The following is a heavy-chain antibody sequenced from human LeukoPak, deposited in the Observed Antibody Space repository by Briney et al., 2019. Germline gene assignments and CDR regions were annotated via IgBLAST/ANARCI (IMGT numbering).Heavy chain of an antibody. CDR1: GASVSGSPYY. V-gene: IGHV4-39*02. CDR3: ARDRLLNLYYYMDV. J-gene: IGHJ6*03. CDR2: IYSSGST. Sequence: SETLSLTCTVSGASVSGSPYYWGWIRQPPWKGLEWIGSIYSSGSTYYNASLQSRVTISIETSKNQISLRLNSVTAADTAVYYCARDRLLNLYYYMDVWGKGTTVTISS.